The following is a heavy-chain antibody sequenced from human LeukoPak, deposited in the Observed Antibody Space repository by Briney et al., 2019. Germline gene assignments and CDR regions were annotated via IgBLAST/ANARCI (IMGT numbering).Heavy chain of an antibody. J-gene: IGHJ4*02. D-gene: IGHD3-22*01. CDR3: ARARRRYDSSGYYIDY. V-gene: IGHV4-34*01. Sequence: SETLSLTCAVYGGSFSGYYWSWIRQPPGKGLEWIGEINHSGSTNYNPSLKSRVTISGDTSKNQFSLKLSSVTAADTAVYYCARARRRYDSSGYYIDYWGQGTLVTVSS. CDR2: INHSGST. CDR1: GGSFSGYY.